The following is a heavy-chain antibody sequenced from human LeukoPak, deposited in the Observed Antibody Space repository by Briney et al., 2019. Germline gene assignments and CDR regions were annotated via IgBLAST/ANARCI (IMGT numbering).Heavy chain of an antibody. Sequence: SETLSLTCAVYGGSFSGYYWSWIRQPPGKGLEWIGEINHSGSTNYNPSLKNRVTISVDTSKNQFSLKLSSVTAADTAVYYCARLGLRYFDWLLSFDAFDIWGQGTMVTVSS. CDR2: INHSGST. D-gene: IGHD3-9*01. V-gene: IGHV4-34*01. J-gene: IGHJ3*02. CDR1: GGSFSGYY. CDR3: ARLGLRYFDWLLSFDAFDI.